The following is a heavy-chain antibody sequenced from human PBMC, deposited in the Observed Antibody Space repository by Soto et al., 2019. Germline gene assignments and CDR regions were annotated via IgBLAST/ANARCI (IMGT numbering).Heavy chain of an antibody. V-gene: IGHV3-23*01. D-gene: IGHD6-19*01. CDR1: GSSFTGYA. J-gene: IGHJ4*02. CDR2: ISPTGGST. CDR3: AKDLLQWLGGSGPFDY. Sequence: EVQLLESGGGLVHPGGSRRLSVATFGSSFTGYAMTGFGQAPGRGLEGVSTISPTGGSTYYADSVTGRFTISRDDSKNTLYLHMNSLRAEDTATYYCAKDLLQWLGGSGPFDYWGQGTLVTVSS.